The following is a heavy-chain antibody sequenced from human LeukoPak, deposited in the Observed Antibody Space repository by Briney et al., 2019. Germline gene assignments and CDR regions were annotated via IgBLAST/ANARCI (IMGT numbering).Heavy chain of an antibody. CDR2: INSGRSDT. D-gene: IGHD3-10*01. V-gene: IGHV5-51*01. Sequence: GESLKISCKGSGYNFSSYWIGWVRQMPGKGLEWMGIINSGRSDTRYSPPFQGQVTISADKSISTVYLQWGSLKASDTAMYYCARQPGAGWFDPWGQGTLVTVSS. J-gene: IGHJ5*02. CDR1: GYNFSSYW. CDR3: ARQPGAGWFDP.